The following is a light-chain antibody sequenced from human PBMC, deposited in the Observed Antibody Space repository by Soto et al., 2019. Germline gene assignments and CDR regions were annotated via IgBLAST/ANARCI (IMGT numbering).Light chain of an antibody. V-gene: IGKV3-20*01. CDR2: GTS. Sequence: EIVLTQSPGTLSLSPGERATLSCGASQSVTSNYLAWYQQKPGQAPRLLIYGTSSRATGIPDRFSGSGSGTDFTLTISRLEPEDFAVYYCQQYGSSPWTFGQGTKVDIK. J-gene: IGKJ1*01. CDR3: QQYGSSPWT. CDR1: QSVTSNY.